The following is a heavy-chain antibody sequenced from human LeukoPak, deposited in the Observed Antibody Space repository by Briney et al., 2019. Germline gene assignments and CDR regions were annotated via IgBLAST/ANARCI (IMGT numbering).Heavy chain of an antibody. CDR2: MNPNSGNT. D-gene: IGHD2-2*02. V-gene: IGHV1-8*01. J-gene: IGHJ6*02. Sequence: ASVKVSCKASGYTFTSYDINWVRQATGQGLEWMGWMNPNSGNTGYAQKFQGRVTMTRNTSISTAYMELSSLRSEDTAVYYCARLYCSSTSCYIAYYYGMDVWGQGTTVTVSS. CDR1: GYTFTSYD. CDR3: ARLYCSSTSCYIAYYYGMDV.